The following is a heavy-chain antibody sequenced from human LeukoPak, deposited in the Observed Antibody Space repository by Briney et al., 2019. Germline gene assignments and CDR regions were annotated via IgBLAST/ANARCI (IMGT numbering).Heavy chain of an antibody. V-gene: IGHV1-18*01. CDR2: ISTYNGNT. CDR1: GYTFTSYG. CDR3: ARAGTPYDYGGPRDAFDI. Sequence: GASVTLSCKASGYTFTSYGISWVRQAPGQGLEWMGWISTYNGNTNYAQKLQGRVTTTTDTSTSTAYMELRSLRYDDTAVYYCARAGTPYDYGGPRDAFDIWGQGTMVTVSS. D-gene: IGHD4-23*01. J-gene: IGHJ3*02.